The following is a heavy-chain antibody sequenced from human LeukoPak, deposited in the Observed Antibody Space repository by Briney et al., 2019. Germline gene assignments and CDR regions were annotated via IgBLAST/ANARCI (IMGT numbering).Heavy chain of an antibody. CDR3: AGDRVVGATTKYYYGMDV. CDR1: GFTFSSYA. J-gene: IGHJ6*02. D-gene: IGHD1-26*01. V-gene: IGHV3-23*01. Sequence: GGSLRLSCAASGFTFSSYAMTWVRQAPGKGLEWVSSISVNGGTTYYADSVKGRFTISRDSSKNTLYLQMNSLRAEDTAVYYCAGDRVVGATTKYYYGMDVWGQGTTVTVSS. CDR2: ISVNGGTT.